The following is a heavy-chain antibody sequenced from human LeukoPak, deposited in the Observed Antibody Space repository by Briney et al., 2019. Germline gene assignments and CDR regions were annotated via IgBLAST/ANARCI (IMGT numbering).Heavy chain of an antibody. CDR1: GYTLTELS. D-gene: IGHD1-1*01. CDR2: FDPEDGET. V-gene: IGHV1-24*01. CDR3: ATDRSRNWNDVYFDL. J-gene: IGHJ2*01. Sequence: ASVKVSCKVSGYTLTELSIHWVRQAPGKGLEWMGGFDPEDGETIFTQKFQGRVTMTEDTSTDTAYMELSSLRSEDTAMYYCATDRSRNWNDVYFDLWGRGTLVTVSS.